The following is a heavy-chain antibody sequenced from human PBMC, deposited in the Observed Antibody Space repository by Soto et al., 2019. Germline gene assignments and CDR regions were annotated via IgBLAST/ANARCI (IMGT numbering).Heavy chain of an antibody. J-gene: IGHJ5*02. V-gene: IGHV3-48*01. CDR2: ISSSSSTI. Sequence: EVQLVESGGGLVQPGGSLRLSCAASGFTFSSYSMNWVRQAPGKGLEWVSYISSSSSTIYYADSVKGRFTISRDNAKNSLYLQMNSLRAEDTAVYYCAKSYDFWSGSHMTPGWFDPWGQGTLVTVSS. CDR1: GFTFSSYS. CDR3: AKSYDFWSGSHMTPGWFDP. D-gene: IGHD3-3*01.